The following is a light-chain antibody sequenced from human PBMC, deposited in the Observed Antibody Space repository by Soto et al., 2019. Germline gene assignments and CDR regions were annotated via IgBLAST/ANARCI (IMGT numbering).Light chain of an antibody. V-gene: IGKV4-1*01. J-gene: IGKJ1*01. Sequence: IVMTQSPDFLAVSLGEMATINCKSSQSVLYSPNNKTYFAWYQQKPGQPPKLLIYWAYTRESGVPGRFSGSGSGTDFTLTISSLQAEDVAVYYCHQYYSAPQTFGQGTKVEIK. CDR3: HQYYSAPQT. CDR1: QSVLYSPNNKTY. CDR2: WAY.